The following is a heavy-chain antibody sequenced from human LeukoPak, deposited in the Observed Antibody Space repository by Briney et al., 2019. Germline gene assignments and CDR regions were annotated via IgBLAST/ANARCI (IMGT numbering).Heavy chain of an antibody. CDR1: GGSISSGAYY. CDR2: IYYSGST. J-gene: IGHJ4*02. Sequence: SETLSLTCTVSGGSISSGAYYWSWIRQHPGKGLEWIGYIYYSGSTYYNPSLKSRVTISVDTSKNQFSLNLSPVTAADTAVYYCARAEGYCSSTSCYGYYFGYWGQGTLVTVSS. D-gene: IGHD2-2*01. CDR3: ARAEGYCSSTSCYGYYFGY. V-gene: IGHV4-31*03.